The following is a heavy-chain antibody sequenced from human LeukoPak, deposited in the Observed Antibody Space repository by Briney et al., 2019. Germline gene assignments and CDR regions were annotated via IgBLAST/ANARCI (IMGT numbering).Heavy chain of an antibody. CDR3: ARGYYDISTGYYRGSWFDS. Sequence: GASVKVSCKASGYTFTSYDINWVRQATGQGLEWMGWISAHKGNTNNEQKFQGRVTMTTDTSTSTAYMELRSLRSDDTAVYYCARGYYDISTGYYRGSWFDSWGQGTLVTVSS. CDR1: GYTFTSYD. CDR2: ISAHKGNT. D-gene: IGHD3-9*01. J-gene: IGHJ5*01. V-gene: IGHV1-18*01.